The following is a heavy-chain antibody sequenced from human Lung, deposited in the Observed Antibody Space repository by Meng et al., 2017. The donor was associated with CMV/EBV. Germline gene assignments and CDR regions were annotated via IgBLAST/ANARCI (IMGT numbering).Heavy chain of an antibody. CDR2: ISDSGST. J-gene: IGHJ6*02. CDR1: GDSISTYY. V-gene: IGHV4-59*01. CDR3: ARFNIDGEGYYGMDV. D-gene: IGHD5-24*01. Sequence: LXXAVSGDSISTYYWNWLRQSPGKGLEWIGYISDSGSTNYNPSLKSRVAFPLDTSKNQFSLKLSSVTVADTAVYYCARFNIDGEGYYGMDVWGQGXTVTVSS.